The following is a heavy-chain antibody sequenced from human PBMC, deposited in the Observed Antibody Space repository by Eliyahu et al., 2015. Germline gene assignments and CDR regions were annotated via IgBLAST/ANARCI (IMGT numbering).Heavy chain of an antibody. V-gene: IGHV3-7*03. D-gene: IGHD1-26*01. CDR2: INLDGGET. CDR3: ATRHFSGSYAHH. CDR1: ELTFRSYW. J-gene: IGHJ5*02. Sequence: EVQLVESGGGLVQPGGSLRLSCAASELTFRSYWMSWVRQAPGTGLEWVANINLDGGETYYVDSVKGRFTISRDNARNSLYLQMNSLRAEDTAVYYCATRHFSGSYAHHWGQGTLVTVSS.